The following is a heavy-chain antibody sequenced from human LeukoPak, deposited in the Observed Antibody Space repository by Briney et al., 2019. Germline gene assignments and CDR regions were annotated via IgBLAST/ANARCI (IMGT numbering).Heavy chain of an antibody. CDR1: GGSFSGYH. Sequence: SETLSLTCAVYGGSFSGYHWSWIRQPPGKGLEWIGEINHSGSTNYNPSLKSRVTISVDTSKNQFSLKLSSVTAADTAVYYCARGCYDYVWGTLNWFDPWGQGTLVTVSS. CDR2: INHSGST. J-gene: IGHJ5*02. CDR3: ARGCYDYVWGTLNWFDP. D-gene: IGHD3-16*01. V-gene: IGHV4-34*01.